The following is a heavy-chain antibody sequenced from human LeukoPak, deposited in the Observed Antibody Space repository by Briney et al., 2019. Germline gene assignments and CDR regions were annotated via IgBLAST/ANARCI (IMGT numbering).Heavy chain of an antibody. D-gene: IGHD5-18*01. Sequence: GRSLRLSCAASGFTFSSYAMHWVRQAPGKGLEWVAVISYDGSNKYYADSVKGRFTISRDNSKNTLYLQMNSLRAEDTAVYYCARDRETGYSYCDYWGQGTLVTVSS. CDR3: ARDRETGYSYCDY. CDR1: GFTFSSYA. CDR2: ISYDGSNK. J-gene: IGHJ4*02. V-gene: IGHV3-30-3*01.